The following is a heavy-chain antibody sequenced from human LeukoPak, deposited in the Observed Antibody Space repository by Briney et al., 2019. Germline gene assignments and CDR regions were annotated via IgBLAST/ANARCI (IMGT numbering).Heavy chain of an antibody. CDR3: AKDSAGSYYNWFDP. J-gene: IGHJ5*02. CDR1: GFTFSSYT. CDR2: ISSSGGTT. D-gene: IGHD1-26*01. Sequence: GGSLRLSCAASGFTFSSYTMSWVRQAPGKGLEWVSSISSSGGTTYYADSVKGRFTISRDNSKNTLYLQMNSLRAEDTAVYYCAKDSAGSYYNWFDPWGQGTLVTVSS. V-gene: IGHV3-23*01.